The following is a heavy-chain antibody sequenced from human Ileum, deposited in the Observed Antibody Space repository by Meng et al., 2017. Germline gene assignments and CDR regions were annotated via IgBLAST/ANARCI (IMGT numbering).Heavy chain of an antibody. D-gene: IGHD3-22*01. CDR1: GDSIRSSGW. V-gene: IGHV4-4*02. CDR3: ATSNDRDVYYLGY. CDR2: IFQSGRT. J-gene: IGHJ4*02. Sequence: GLLRQSGLGVVKSSGTLSLTCAGSGDSIRSSGWWSGVRQPPGKGLEWIGEIFQSGRTNYNPSLKSRVTISIANSKSQISLQLSAVTAADTAVYSCATSNDRDVYYLGYWGQGTLVTVSS.